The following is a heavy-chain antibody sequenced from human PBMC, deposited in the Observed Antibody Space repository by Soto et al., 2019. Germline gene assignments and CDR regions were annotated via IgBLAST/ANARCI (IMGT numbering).Heavy chain of an antibody. Sequence: GGSLRLSCVASGITLSDNYMTWIRQAPGKGLEWLSYISNSDYTTYYADSVKGRFTISRDNAKNSLYLQMNSLRAEDTAVYYCARDRGYSGYDGGYYFDYWGQGTLVTVSS. V-gene: IGHV3-11*04. D-gene: IGHD5-12*01. CDR1: GITLSDNY. CDR2: ISNSDYTT. CDR3: ARDRGYSGYDGGYYFDY. J-gene: IGHJ4*02.